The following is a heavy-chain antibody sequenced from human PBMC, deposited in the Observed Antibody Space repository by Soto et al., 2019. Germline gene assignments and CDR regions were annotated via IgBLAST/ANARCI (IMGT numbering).Heavy chain of an antibody. V-gene: IGHV3-23*01. Sequence: PGGSLRLSCEVSGFTFSSYAMNWVRQAPGKGLEWVSAISTGGGTTYYADSVKGRFTIPRDNSKNTLYLQMNDLRADDTALYYWAKAYASATGHAFDVWGHGTMVTVS. D-gene: IGHD3-16*01. J-gene: IGHJ3*01. CDR2: ISTGGGTT. CDR3: AKAYASATGHAFDV. CDR1: GFTFSSYA.